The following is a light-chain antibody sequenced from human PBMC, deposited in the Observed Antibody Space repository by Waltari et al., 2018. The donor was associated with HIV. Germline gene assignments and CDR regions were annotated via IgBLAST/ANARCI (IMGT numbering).Light chain of an antibody. Sequence: GQTVRITYQGDSLRSYYASWYQQKPGQAPVLVIYGKNTRPSGIPDRFSASSSGTTASLTISGAQAEDEADYYCNSRDTSGNHQVFGGGTTLTVL. CDR1: SLRSYY. CDR2: GKN. CDR3: NSRDTSGNHQV. J-gene: IGLJ2*01. V-gene: IGLV3-19*01.